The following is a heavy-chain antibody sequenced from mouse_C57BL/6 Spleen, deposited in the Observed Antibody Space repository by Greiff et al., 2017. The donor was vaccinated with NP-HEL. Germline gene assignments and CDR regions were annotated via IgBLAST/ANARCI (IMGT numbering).Heavy chain of an antibody. D-gene: IGHD4-1*01. V-gene: IGHV5-6*01. CDR1: GFTFSSYG. Sequence: EVKLVESGGDLVKPGGSLKLSCAASGFTFSSYGMSWVRQTPDKRLEWVATISSGGSYTYYPDSVKGRFTISRDNAKNTLYLQMSRLKSEDTAMYYCARQNWDPYWYFDVWGTGTTVTVSS. CDR3: ARQNWDPYWYFDV. J-gene: IGHJ1*03. CDR2: ISSGGSYT.